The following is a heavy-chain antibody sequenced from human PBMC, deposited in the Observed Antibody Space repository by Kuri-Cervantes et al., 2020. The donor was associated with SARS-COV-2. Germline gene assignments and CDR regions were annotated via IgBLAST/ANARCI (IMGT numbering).Heavy chain of an antibody. Sequence: SETLSLTCAVYGGSLSGYYWSWIRQPPGKGLEWIGEINHSGSTNYNPSLKSRVTISVDTSKNQFSLKLSSVTAADTAVYYCAMARQRGVDYWGQGTLVTVSS. V-gene: IGHV4-34*01. CDR3: AMARQRGVDY. J-gene: IGHJ4*02. D-gene: IGHD3-10*01. CDR1: GGSLSGYY. CDR2: INHSGST.